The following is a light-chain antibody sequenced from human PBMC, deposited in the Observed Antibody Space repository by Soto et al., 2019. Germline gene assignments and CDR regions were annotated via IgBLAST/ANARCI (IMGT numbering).Light chain of an antibody. CDR1: QGISNY. CDR3: QKYNSAPQFT. CDR2: ATS. V-gene: IGKV1-27*01. J-gene: IGKJ3*01. Sequence: DIQMTQSPSSLSASVGDRVTITCRASQGISNYLAWYQQKPGKVPKLLIYATSTLQSGVPSRFSGSGSWTDFTLTISSLQTEDVATYYCQKYNSAPQFTFGPGTKVDIK.